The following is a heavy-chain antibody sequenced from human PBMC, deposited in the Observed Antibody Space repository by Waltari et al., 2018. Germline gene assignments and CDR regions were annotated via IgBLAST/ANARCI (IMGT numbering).Heavy chain of an antibody. J-gene: IGHJ4*02. CDR1: GFTFSTYW. Sequence: EVQLVESGGGLIQPGGSLRLSCAASGFTFSTYWMHWVRQVPGKGLVWVLRIDTHGSRTAYADSVKGRFTISRDNAKNTLYLQMNSLRVEDTALYYCARDLGGSGSDWGQGTLVTVSS. V-gene: IGHV3-74*01. CDR3: ARDLGGSGSD. D-gene: IGHD1-26*01. CDR2: IDTHGSRT.